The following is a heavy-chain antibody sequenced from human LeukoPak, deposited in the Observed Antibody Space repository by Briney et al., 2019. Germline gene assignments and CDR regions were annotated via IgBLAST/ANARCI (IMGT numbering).Heavy chain of an antibody. Sequence: GGSLRLSCTASGFTFCDYAMSWVRQAPGKGLEWVGFIISKAYGGTTEYAASGKGRFTISKDDTKSIAYLQMNSLKTEDTAVYYCKGWDSSGYYADYWGQGTLVTVSS. CDR1: GFTFCDYA. J-gene: IGHJ4*02. V-gene: IGHV3-49*04. D-gene: IGHD3-22*01. CDR2: IISKAYGGTT. CDR3: KGWDSSGYYADY.